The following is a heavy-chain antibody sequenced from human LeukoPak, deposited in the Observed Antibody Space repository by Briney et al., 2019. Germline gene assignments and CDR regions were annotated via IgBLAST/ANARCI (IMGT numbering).Heavy chain of an antibody. Sequence: APVKVSCKATGYNLSSYGITWVGQGPGQGPEWMGWISAYNGNTAYAQKLQGRVTMTTDTSTSTVYLELRSLRSDDTAVYYCARDRWTDYYMPDFDYWGQGTLVIVSS. D-gene: IGHD1-26*01. V-gene: IGHV1-18*01. CDR1: GYNLSSYG. CDR2: ISAYNGNT. CDR3: ARDRWTDYYMPDFDY. J-gene: IGHJ4*02.